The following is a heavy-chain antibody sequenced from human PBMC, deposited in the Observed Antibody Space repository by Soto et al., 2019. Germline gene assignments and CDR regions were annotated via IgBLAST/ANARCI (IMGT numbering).Heavy chain of an antibody. J-gene: IGHJ4*02. D-gene: IGHD5-18*01. CDR2: IYYSGST. CDR1: GGSISSYY. Sequence: SETLSLTCTVSGGSISSYYWSWIRQPPGKGLEWIGYIYYSGSTNYNPSLKSRVTISVDTSKNQFSLKLSSVTAADTAVYYCARGVASAMVLFDYWGQGTLVTVSS. CDR3: ARGVASAMVLFDY. V-gene: IGHV4-59*01.